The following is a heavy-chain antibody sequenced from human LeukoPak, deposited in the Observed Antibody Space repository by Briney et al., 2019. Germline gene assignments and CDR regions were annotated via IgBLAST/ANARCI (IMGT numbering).Heavy chain of an antibody. CDR3: ARSVAKVGHYYYYGMDV. CDR2: IYSGDTT. D-gene: IGHD5/OR15-5a*01. CDR1: GFTVSSNY. J-gene: IGHJ6*02. V-gene: IGHV3-53*01. Sequence: GGSLRLSCAASGFTVSSNYMSWVRQAPGKGLEWVSVIYSGDTTYYADSVKGRFTISRDNSKNTLFLQMNSLRAEDTAVYYCARSVAKVGHYYYYGMDVWGQGTTVTVSS.